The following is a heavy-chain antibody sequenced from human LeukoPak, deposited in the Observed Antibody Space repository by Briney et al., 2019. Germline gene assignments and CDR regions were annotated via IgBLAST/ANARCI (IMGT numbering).Heavy chain of an antibody. CDR3: ARDFLGDDHTG. CDR2: ISSSGSTI. CDR1: GFTFSSYE. Sequence: PGGSLRLSCAASGFTFSSYEMNWVRQAPGKGLEWVSYISSSGSTIYYADSVKGRFTISRDNAKNSLYLQMNSLRAEDTAVYYCARDFLGDDHTGWGQGTLVTVSS. D-gene: IGHD4-17*01. J-gene: IGHJ4*02. V-gene: IGHV3-48*03.